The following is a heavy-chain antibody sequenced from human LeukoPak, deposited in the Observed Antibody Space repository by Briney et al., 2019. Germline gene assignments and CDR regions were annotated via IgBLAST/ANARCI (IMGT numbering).Heavy chain of an antibody. J-gene: IGHJ4*02. CDR1: GXTFTGYY. V-gene: IGHV1-2*02. CDR2: LNPDSGGT. CDR3: ARGAHSGTYFLIDY. Sequence: CKASGXTFTGYYMHWVRQAPGQGPEWMGWLNPDSGGTNYAQKFQARVTMTRDTSITTAYMELRRLTSDDTAVYYCARGAHSGTYFLIDYWGQGTLVTVSS. D-gene: IGHD1-26*01.